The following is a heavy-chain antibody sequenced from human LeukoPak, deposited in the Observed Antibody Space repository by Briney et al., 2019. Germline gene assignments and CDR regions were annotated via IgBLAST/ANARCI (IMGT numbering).Heavy chain of an antibody. CDR3: LRGDRRDY. CDR1: GFTFSSYW. J-gene: IGHJ4*02. CDR2: INSDGSST. V-gene: IGHV3-74*01. Sequence: GGSLRLSCAASGFTFSSYWMHWVRQAPGKGLVWVSRINSDGSSTSYADSVKGRFIISRDNAKDSLYLQMNSLRVEDTAVYYCLRGDRRDYWGQGTLVTVSS.